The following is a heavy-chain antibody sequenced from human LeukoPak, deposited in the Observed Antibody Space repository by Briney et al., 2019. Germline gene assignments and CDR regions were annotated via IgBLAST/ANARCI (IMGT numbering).Heavy chain of an antibody. Sequence: PSETLSLTCTVSGYSISSGYYWGWLRQPPGKGLEWIGSIYHSGSTYYNPSLKSRVTISVDTSKNRFSLKLSSVTAADTAVYYCARVNSCSSTSCPYYYYYMDVWGKGTTVTVSS. CDR3: ARVNSCSSTSCPYYYYYMDV. V-gene: IGHV4-38-2*02. D-gene: IGHD2-2*01. CDR2: IYHSGST. CDR1: GYSISSGYY. J-gene: IGHJ6*03.